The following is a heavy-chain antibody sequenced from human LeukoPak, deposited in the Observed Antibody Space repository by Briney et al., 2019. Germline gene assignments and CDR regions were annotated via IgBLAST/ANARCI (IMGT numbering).Heavy chain of an antibody. Sequence: ASVKVSCKASGYTFTSYDINWVRQATGQGLEWMGWMNPNSGNTGYAQKFQGRVTVTRDTSTSTVHMELSGLRSEDTAVYYCARDREGFDYWGQGTLVTVSS. CDR1: GYTFTSYD. CDR3: ARDREGFDY. CDR2: MNPNSGNT. V-gene: IGHV1-8*01. J-gene: IGHJ4*02.